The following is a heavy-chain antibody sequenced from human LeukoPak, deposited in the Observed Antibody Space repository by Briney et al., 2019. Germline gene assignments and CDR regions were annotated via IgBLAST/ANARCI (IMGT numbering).Heavy chain of an antibody. V-gene: IGHV1-18*01. CDR2: ISAYNGNT. CDR3: ARESIAAAGLIYYYYGMDV. D-gene: IGHD6-13*01. CDR1: GYTFTSYG. Sequence: ASVKVSCKASGYTFTSYGISWVRQAPGQGLEWMGWISAYNGNTNYAQKLQGRVTMTTDTSTSTAYMELRSLRSDDTAVYYCARESIAAAGLIYYYYGMDVWGQGTTVTVSS. J-gene: IGHJ6*02.